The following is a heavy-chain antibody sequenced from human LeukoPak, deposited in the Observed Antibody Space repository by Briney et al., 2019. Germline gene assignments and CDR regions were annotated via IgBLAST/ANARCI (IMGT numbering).Heavy chain of an antibody. Sequence: SETLSLTCAVYGGSFSGYYWSWIRQPPGKGLEWIGEINHSGSTNYNPSLKSRVTISVDTSKNQFSLKLSSVTAADTAVYYCARSRAPYDAWGQGTLVTVSS. J-gene: IGHJ5*02. CDR2: INHSGST. V-gene: IGHV4-34*01. D-gene: IGHD5-12*01. CDR1: GGSFSGYY. CDR3: ARSRAPYDA.